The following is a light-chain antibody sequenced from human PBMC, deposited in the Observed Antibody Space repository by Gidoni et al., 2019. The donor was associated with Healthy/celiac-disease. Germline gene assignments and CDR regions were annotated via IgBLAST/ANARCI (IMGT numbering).Light chain of an antibody. V-gene: IGLV2-23*01. J-gene: IGLJ2*01. Sequence: AWTHPAPVPGPPGQPFTISCTGTSSDVGSYNLVSWYQQPPGKSPKLIIYEGSKRPSGVSTRFSGSKSGNTASLTISGLQAEDEADYYCCSYAGSSTYVVFGGGTKLTVL. CDR1: SSDVGSYNL. CDR3: CSYAGSSTYVV. CDR2: EGS.